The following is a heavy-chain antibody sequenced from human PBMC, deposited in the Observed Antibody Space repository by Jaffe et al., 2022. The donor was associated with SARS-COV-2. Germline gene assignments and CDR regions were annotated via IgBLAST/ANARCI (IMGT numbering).Heavy chain of an antibody. V-gene: IGHV3-23*02. J-gene: IGHJ5*02. CDR3: AKDVWGSGRRQSNWFDP. CDR2: ISDSGRTT. CDR1: GFTFSNYA. Sequence: EVQLMESGGGLVQPGRSLRLSCAAYGFTFSNYAMNWVRQAPGKGLEWVSSISDSGRTTYYGDSVKGRFTISRDNSKNMVYLQMDSLRGEDTALYYCAKDVWGSGRRQSNWFDPWGQGTLVTVSS. D-gene: IGHD3-10*01.